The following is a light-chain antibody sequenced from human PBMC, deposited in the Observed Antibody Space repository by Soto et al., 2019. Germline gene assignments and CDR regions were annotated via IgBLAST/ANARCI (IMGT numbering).Light chain of an antibody. CDR3: QEYENTPGT. J-gene: IGKJ4*01. V-gene: IGKV3-20*01. Sequence: ALTQSPGTLSLSPGERATLSWRASQSLSIKYVAWYQQRPGQAPRLVIYAASSRAAGIPDRFSGSGSGTDFTLDISRLQPEDFAVYYCQEYENTPGTFGRGTKVDIK. CDR1: QSLSIKY. CDR2: AAS.